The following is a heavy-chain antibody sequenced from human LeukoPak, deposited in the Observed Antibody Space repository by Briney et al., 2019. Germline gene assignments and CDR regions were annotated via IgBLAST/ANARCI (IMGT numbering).Heavy chain of an antibody. CDR3: ATGFNKGFDP. CDR2: ISSSSGII. J-gene: IGHJ5*02. D-gene: IGHD1/OR15-1a*01. Sequence: GGSLRLSCAASGFTFSNYNMNWVRQAPGKGLEWVSYISSSSGIIYYADSVKGRFTISRDNAKNSLYLQMDSLRVEDTAVYYCATGFNKGFDPWGQGTLVTVSS. CDR1: GFTFSNYN. V-gene: IGHV3-48*04.